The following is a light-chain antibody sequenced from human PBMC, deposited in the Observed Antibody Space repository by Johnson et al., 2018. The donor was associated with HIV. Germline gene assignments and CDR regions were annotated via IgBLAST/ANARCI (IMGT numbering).Light chain of an antibody. Sequence: QSVLTQPPSVSAAPGQRVTRSYSGSSSNIGNNFVSWFRQLPLRAPKVLIYDNNERPSGIPDRFSGSKSGTSATLGITGLQTGDEADYYCGTWDSSLSAGFYVFGTGTKVTCL. CDR2: DNN. J-gene: IGLJ1*01. CDR1: SSNIGNNF. V-gene: IGLV1-51*01. CDR3: GTWDSSLSAGFYV.